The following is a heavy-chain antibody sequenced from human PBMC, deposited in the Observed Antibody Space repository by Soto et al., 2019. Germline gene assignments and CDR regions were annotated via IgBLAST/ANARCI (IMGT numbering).Heavy chain of an antibody. CDR1: GFTVSGHW. Sequence: EVQLVESGGGSVQPGGSLRLSCAASGFTVSGHWMHWVRQEPGRGLVWVSLTSPDGSVTTYADSVKGRFTISRDNAKNTLTLQMNSLRAEDTAVYYCARGVNYAMDVWGQGTTVTVSS. V-gene: IGHV3-74*01. J-gene: IGHJ6*02. CDR3: ARGVNYAMDV. D-gene: IGHD4-4*01. CDR2: TSPDGSVT.